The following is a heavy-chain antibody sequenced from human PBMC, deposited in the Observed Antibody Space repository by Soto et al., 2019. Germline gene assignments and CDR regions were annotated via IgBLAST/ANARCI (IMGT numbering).Heavy chain of an antibody. CDR3: ARENYDILTGLNYYGMDV. CDR1: GFTVSIYE. CDR2: ISSSGSTI. Sequence: GGSLRLSCSASGFTVSIYEMNWGRPAPGKGLEWVSYISSSGSTIYYADSVKGRFTISRDNAKNSLYLQMNSLRAEDTAVYYCARENYDILTGLNYYGMDVWGQGTTVTVSS. J-gene: IGHJ6*02. D-gene: IGHD3-9*01. V-gene: IGHV3-48*03.